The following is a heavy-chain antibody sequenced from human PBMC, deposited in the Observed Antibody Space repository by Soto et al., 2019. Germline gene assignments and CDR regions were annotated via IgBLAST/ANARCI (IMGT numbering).Heavy chain of an antibody. CDR3: ARAAYSGSYYYYYGMDV. CDR1: GFTFSSYD. CDR2: IGTAGDT. V-gene: IGHV3-13*01. J-gene: IGHJ6*02. Sequence: GGSLRLSCAASGFTFSSYDMHWVRQATGKGLEWVSAIGTAGDTYYPGSVKGRFTISRENAKNSLYLQMNSLRAGDTAVYYCARAAYSGSYYYYYGMDVWGQGTTVTVSS. D-gene: IGHD1-26*01.